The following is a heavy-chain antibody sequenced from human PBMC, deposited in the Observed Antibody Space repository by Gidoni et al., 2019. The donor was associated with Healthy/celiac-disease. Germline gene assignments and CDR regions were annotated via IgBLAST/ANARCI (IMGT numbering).Heavy chain of an antibody. Sequence: QLQLQESGPGLVKPSETLSLTCTVSGGSISSSSYYWGWIRQPPGKGLEWIGSIYYSGSTYYNPSLKSRVTISVDTSKNQFSLKLSSVTAADTAVYYCARLSGYDDSVDYWGQGTLVTVSS. D-gene: IGHD5-12*01. CDR3: ARLSGYDDSVDY. V-gene: IGHV4-39*01. CDR2: IYYSGST. J-gene: IGHJ4*02. CDR1: GGSISSSSYY.